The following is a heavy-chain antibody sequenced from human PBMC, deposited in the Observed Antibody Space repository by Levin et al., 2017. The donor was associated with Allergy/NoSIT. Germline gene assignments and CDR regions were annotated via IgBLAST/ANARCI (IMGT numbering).Heavy chain of an antibody. CDR3: ANQYSITMIVVVLDAFDI. Sequence: SETLSLTCTVSGGSISSSSYYWGWIRQPPGKGLEWIGSIYYSGSTYYNPSLKSRVTISVDTSKNQFSLKLSSVTAADTAVYYCANQYSITMIVVVLDAFDIWGQGTMVTVSS. CDR1: GGSISSSSYY. D-gene: IGHD3-22*01. J-gene: IGHJ3*02. CDR2: IYYSGST. V-gene: IGHV4-39*01.